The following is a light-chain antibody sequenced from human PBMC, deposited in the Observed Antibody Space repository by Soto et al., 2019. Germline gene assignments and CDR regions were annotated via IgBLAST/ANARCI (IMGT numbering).Light chain of an antibody. CDR1: SSDAGGYNY. V-gene: IGLV2-8*01. CDR2: EVS. CDR3: SSYSGTNYHYV. Sequence: QSVVAQPASASGALGQSVTISCTGTSSDAGGYNYVSWYQQHPGKAPQLMIYEVSERPSGVPDRFSGSKSGNTASLTVSGLQADDEADYYCSSYSGTNYHYVFGTGTKVTVL. J-gene: IGLJ1*01.